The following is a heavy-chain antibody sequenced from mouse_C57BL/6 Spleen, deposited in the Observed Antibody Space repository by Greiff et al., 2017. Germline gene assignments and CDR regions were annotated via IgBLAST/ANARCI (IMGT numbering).Heavy chain of an antibody. D-gene: IGHD2-3*01. CDR3: VGQIYDGYRAWFAY. J-gene: IGHJ3*01. Sequence: EVKLVESGGGLVQPKGSLKLSCAASGFSFNTYAMNWVRQAPGKGLEWVARIRSKSNNYATYYADSVKDRFTISRDDSESMLYLQMNNLKTEDTAMYYCVGQIYDGYRAWFAYWGQGTLVTVSA. CDR1: GFSFNTYA. V-gene: IGHV10-1*01. CDR2: IRSKSNNYAT.